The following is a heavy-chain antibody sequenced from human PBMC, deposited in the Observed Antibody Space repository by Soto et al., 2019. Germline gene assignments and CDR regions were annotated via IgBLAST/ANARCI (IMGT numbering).Heavy chain of an antibody. J-gene: IGHJ4*02. CDR3: ARCSWDSSSWVRPGGWYTYYFDY. CDR1: GGTFSSYA. CDR2: IIPIFGTA. Sequence: QVQLVQSGAEVKKPGSSVKVSCKASGGTFSSYAISWVRQAPGQGLEWMGGIIPIFGTANYAQKFQGRVTITADKPTSTAYMELSSLRSEDTAVYYCARCSWDSSSWVRPGGWYTYYFDYWGQGTLVTFSS. V-gene: IGHV1-69*06. D-gene: IGHD6-13*01.